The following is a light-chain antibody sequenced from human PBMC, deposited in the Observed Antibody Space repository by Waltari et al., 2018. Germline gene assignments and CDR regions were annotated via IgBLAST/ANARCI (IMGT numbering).Light chain of an antibody. CDR3: QTGGHGTWV. V-gene: IGLV4-69*01. J-gene: IGLJ3*02. Sequence: QLVLTQSPSASASLGASVKLTCTLDSGHSSNIIAWHQQKPEKGPRFLMKVNRDGSHTKGDDIPDRFSGSSSGPERYLTIASVQSEDEADYYCQTGGHGTWVFGGGTKLTVL. CDR1: SGHSSNI. CDR2: VNRDGSH.